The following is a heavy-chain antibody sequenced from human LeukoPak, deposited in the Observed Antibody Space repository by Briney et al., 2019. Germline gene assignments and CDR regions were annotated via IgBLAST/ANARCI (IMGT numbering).Heavy chain of an antibody. CDR2: IRYDGGKK. CDR3: ARDGSIAAAGTSNWFDP. D-gene: IGHD6-13*01. J-gene: IGHJ5*02. V-gene: IGHV3-30*02. CDR1: RFTFSSYG. Sequence: GGSLRLSCAAPRFTFSSYGMHWVRQAPGKGLEWVAFIRYDGGKKYYADSVKGRFTISRDNSKNTLYLQMNSLRSDDTAVYYCARDGSIAAAGTSNWFDPWGQGTLVTVSS.